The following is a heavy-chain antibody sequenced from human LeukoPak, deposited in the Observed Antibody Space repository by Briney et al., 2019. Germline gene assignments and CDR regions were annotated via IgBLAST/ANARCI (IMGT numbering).Heavy chain of an antibody. Sequence: GGSLRLSCAASGFTFDDYAMHWVRQAPGKGLEWVSGISWNSGSIGYADSVKVRFIISRDYAKNSLYLEMNSLRAEDTALYYCAKDHGGNLGWYFDLWGRGTLVTVSS. CDR2: ISWNSGSI. D-gene: IGHD4-23*01. V-gene: IGHV3-9*01. J-gene: IGHJ2*01. CDR3: AKDHGGNLGWYFDL. CDR1: GFTFDDYA.